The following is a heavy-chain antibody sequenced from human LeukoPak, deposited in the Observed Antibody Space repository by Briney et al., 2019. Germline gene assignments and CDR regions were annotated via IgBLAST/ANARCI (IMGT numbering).Heavy chain of an antibody. CDR1: GYTFTSCA. V-gene: IGHV1-3*01. D-gene: IGHD6-19*01. CDR2: INAGNGNT. Sequence: ASVKVSCKASGYTFTSCAMHWVRQAPGQRLEWMGWINAGNGNTKYSQKFQGRVTITRDTSASTAYMELSSLRSEDTAVYYCARGSQWLGRHFDYWGQGTLVTVSS. J-gene: IGHJ4*02. CDR3: ARGSQWLGRHFDY.